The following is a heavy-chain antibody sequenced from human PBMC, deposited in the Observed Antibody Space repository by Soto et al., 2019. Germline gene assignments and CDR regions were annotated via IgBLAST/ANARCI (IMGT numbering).Heavy chain of an antibody. D-gene: IGHD5-18*01. V-gene: IGHV3-30*18. CDR2: ISYDGSNK. J-gene: IGHJ4*02. CDR3: AKDIVRYTYGACDY. CDR1: GFTFNTYG. Sequence: QVQLVESGGAVVQPGKSLRLSCAASGFTFNTYGMYWVRQAPGKGLEWVAAISYDGSNKCHADSVKGRFTISRDNSKNTLYLQMNSLRVEDTAVYYCAKDIVRYTYGACDYWGQGALVTVSS.